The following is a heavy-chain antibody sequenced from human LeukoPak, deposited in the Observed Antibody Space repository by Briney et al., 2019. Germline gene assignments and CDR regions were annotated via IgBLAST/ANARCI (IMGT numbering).Heavy chain of an antibody. Sequence: GGSLRLSCAASGFTFSSYAMSWVRQAPGKGLEWVSAISGSGGSTYYADSVKGRFTISRDNAENSLYLQMNSLRAEDTAVYYCARGHYGMDVWGQGTTVTVSS. V-gene: IGHV3-23*01. CDR2: ISGSGGST. CDR3: ARGHYGMDV. CDR1: GFTFSSYA. J-gene: IGHJ6*02.